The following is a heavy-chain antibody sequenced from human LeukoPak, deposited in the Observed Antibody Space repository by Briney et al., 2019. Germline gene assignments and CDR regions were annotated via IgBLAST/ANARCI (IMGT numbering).Heavy chain of an antibody. CDR1: GGSFSGYY. Sequence: SETLSLTCAVYGGSFSGYYWSWIRQPPGKGLEWIGEINHSGSTNYNPSLKSRVTISVDTSKNQFSLKLSSVTAADTAVYYCARGIRRGPLDYWGQGTLVTVS. V-gene: IGHV4-34*01. D-gene: IGHD3-10*01. CDR2: INHSGST. J-gene: IGHJ4*02. CDR3: ARGIRRGPLDY.